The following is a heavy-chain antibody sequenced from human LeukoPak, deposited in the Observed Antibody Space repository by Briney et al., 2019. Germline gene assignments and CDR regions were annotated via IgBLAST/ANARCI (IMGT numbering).Heavy chain of an antibody. Sequence: GASVKVSCKASGYTFTSYAIHWVRQAPGQRLEWMGWINAGNGQTKYSQKFQRRVTITRDTSASTAYKELSSLRSEDTAVYYCARAGVVEMATIGFDYWGQGTLDTVSS. CDR2: INAGNGQT. V-gene: IGHV1-3*01. J-gene: IGHJ4*02. CDR1: GYTFTSYA. CDR3: ARAGVVEMATIGFDY. D-gene: IGHD5-24*01.